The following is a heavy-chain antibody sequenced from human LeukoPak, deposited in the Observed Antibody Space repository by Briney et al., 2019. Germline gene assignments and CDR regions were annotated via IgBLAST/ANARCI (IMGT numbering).Heavy chain of an antibody. J-gene: IGHJ6*03. V-gene: IGHV4-59*11. CDR3: AREGIAVSGLAVGYMDV. CDR1: GGSISSHY. Sequence: SETLSLTCTVSGGSISSHYWSWIRQPPGKGLEWIGCIYYSGSTNYNPSLKSRVTISVDTSKNQFSLKLSSVTAADTAVYYCAREGIAVSGLAVGYMDVWGKGTTVTVSS. CDR2: IYYSGST. D-gene: IGHD6-19*01.